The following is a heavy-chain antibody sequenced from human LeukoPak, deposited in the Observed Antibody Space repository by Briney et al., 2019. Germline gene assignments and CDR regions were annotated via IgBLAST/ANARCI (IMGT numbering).Heavy chain of an antibody. D-gene: IGHD3-16*01. CDR2: ISSSGSTI. Sequence: GGSLRLSCAASGFTFSSYEMNWVRQAPGKGLEWVSYISSSGSTIYYADSVKGRFTISRDNAKNSLYLQMNSLRAEDTAVYYCAGGARGYNWYFGLWGRGTLVTVSS. CDR3: AGGARGYNWYFGL. V-gene: IGHV3-48*03. CDR1: GFTFSSYE. J-gene: IGHJ2*01.